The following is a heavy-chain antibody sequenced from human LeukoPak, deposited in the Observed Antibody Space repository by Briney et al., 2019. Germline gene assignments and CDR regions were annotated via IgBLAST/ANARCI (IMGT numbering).Heavy chain of an antibody. J-gene: IGHJ6*02. CDR2: IQSDGSKT. CDR1: GFSFSNYG. V-gene: IGHV3-30*02. Sequence: PGGSLRLSCAASGFSFSNYGMHWVRQAPGKGLEWVALIQSDGSKTYSADSVKGRFTISRDNPRNTLYLQMNRLRPEDTAVYYCAKRYCKSATCRSDMDAWRQGTTVTVSS. CDR3: AKRYCKSATCRSDMDA. D-gene: IGHD2-15*01.